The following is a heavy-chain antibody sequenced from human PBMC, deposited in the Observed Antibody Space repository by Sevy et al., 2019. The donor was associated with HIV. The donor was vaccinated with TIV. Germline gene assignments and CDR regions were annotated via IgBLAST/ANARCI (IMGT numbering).Heavy chain of an antibody. D-gene: IGHD6-25*01. CDR1: GFTFIFYA. Sequence: GGSLRLSCVASGFTFIFYAMSWVRQAPGKGLEWVSSIGGSGGSTYYADSVKGRFTISRDNSKNTLSLQMDSLRAEDTAVYYCAKDFRPYRAAIFDYWGQGALVTVSS. V-gene: IGHV3-23*01. CDR3: AKDFRPYRAAIFDY. J-gene: IGHJ4*02. CDR2: IGGSGGST.